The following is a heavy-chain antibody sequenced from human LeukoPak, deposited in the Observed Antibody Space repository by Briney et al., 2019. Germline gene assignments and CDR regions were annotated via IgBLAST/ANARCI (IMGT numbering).Heavy chain of an antibody. J-gene: IGHJ5*01. CDR2: ITGSGPTT. D-gene: IGHD3-16*02. Sequence: PGGSLRLSCVASGFTFSNYAMTWVRQAPGKGLEWVSAITGSGPTTFYADSVKGRFTISRDNSNNLVFLEMNSLRLEDAGVYFCAKAPDSVWGNHRNNYFDSWGQGTLVAV. V-gene: IGHV3-23*01. CDR1: GFTFSNYA. CDR3: AKAPDSVWGNHRNNYFDS.